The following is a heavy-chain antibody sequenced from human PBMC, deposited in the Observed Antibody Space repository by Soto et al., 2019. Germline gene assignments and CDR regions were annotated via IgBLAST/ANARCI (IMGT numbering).Heavy chain of an antibody. CDR1: GGTFSSYA. D-gene: IGHD5-12*01. J-gene: IGHJ6*02. V-gene: IGHV1-69*01. CDR2: IIPIVGTA. CDR3: ARFGGYDYSGASDRADYYYGMDV. Sequence: QVQLVQSGAEVKKPGSSVKVSCKASGGTFSSYAISWVRQAPGQGLEWMGGIIPIVGTANYAQKLQGRVTITADESTSTAYMELSSLRSEDTAVYYCARFGGYDYSGASDRADYYYGMDVWGQGTTVTVSS.